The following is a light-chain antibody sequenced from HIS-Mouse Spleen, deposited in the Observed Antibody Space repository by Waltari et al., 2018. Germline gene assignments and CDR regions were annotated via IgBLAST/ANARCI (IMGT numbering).Light chain of an antibody. Sequence: EIVMTQSPATLSVSPGETATLSSRASQSVSSNLAWYQQKPGQAPRLLIYGASTRATGIPARFSGSGSGTEFTLTISSLQSEDFAVYYCQQYNNWPPYTFGQGTKLEIK. J-gene: IGKJ2*01. CDR2: GAS. CDR1: QSVSSN. CDR3: QQYNNWPPYT. V-gene: IGKV3-15*01.